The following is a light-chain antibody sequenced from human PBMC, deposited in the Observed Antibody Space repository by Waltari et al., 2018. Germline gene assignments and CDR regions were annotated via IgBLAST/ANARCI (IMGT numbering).Light chain of an antibody. V-gene: IGLV2-14*03. J-gene: IGLJ3*02. CDR1: SSDIGAYDY. CDR3: SSFTSSTTWV. CDR2: DVT. Sequence: QSALTQPASVSGSPGQSNTISCIGTSSDIGAYDYVSWYQQTPGKAPKLLIYDVTKWPSGISNRFSGSKSGNTASLTISGLQTEDEAHYYCSSFTSSTTWVFGGGTKVTVL.